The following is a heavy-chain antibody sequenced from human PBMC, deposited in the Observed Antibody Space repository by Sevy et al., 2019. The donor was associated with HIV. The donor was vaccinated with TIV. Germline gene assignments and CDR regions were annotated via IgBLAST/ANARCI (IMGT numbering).Heavy chain of an antibody. Sequence: GESLKISCKGSGYSFTTYWIGWVRQMPGKGLEWMGIIYPGDSDTRYSPSFQGQVTISATKSISTAYRQWGSLKTSDTAMYYCASDPPSLDGVSGHDYWGQGTLVTVSS. V-gene: IGHV5-51*01. J-gene: IGHJ4*02. CDR1: GYSFTTYW. CDR2: IYPGDSDT. CDR3: ASDPPSLDGVSGHDY. D-gene: IGHD3-3*01.